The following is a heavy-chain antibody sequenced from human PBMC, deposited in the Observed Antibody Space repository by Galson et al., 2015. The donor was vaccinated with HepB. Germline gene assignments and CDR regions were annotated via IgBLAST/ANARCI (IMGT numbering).Heavy chain of an antibody. V-gene: IGHV3-15*07. CDR2: IKSKTDGGTT. CDR3: TTVIVVVGPGYYMDV. CDR1: GFTFSNAW. J-gene: IGHJ6*03. Sequence: SLRLSCAASGFTFSNAWMNWVRQAPGKGLEWVGRIKSKTDGGTTDYAAPVKGRFTISGDDSKNTLYLQMNSLKTEDTAVYYCTTVIVVVGPGYYMDVWGKGTTVTVSS. D-gene: IGHD2-15*01.